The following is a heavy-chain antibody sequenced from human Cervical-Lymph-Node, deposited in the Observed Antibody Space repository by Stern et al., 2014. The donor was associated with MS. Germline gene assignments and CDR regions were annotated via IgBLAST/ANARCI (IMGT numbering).Heavy chain of an antibody. V-gene: IGHV1-69*01. J-gene: IGHJ4*02. Sequence: VQMVESGAEVKKPGSSVKVSCQTSGGTFNTFAIGWVRQAPGQGLEWMGGITPLFDATNYAQNFQGRLTITADESTRTVYMELSSLRFDDTAMYYCARGDSEAPIYYFDYWGQGTLVTVSS. CDR2: ITPLFDAT. CDR3: ARGDSEAPIYYFDY. CDR1: GGTFNTFA. D-gene: IGHD2-21*01.